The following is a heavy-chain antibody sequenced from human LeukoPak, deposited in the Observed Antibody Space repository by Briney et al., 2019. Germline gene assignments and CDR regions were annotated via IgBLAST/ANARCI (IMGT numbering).Heavy chain of an antibody. CDR2: INPNSGGT. J-gene: IGHJ4*02. D-gene: IGHD3-3*01. V-gene: IGHV1-2*06. CDR3: ARGDFWSGLNDY. CDR1: GYTFTCYY. Sequence: ASVKVSCKASGYTFTCYYMHWVRQAPGQGLEWMGRINPNSGGTNYAHKFQGRVTMTRDTSISTAYMELSRLRSDDTAVYYCARGDFWSGLNDYWGQGTLVTVSP.